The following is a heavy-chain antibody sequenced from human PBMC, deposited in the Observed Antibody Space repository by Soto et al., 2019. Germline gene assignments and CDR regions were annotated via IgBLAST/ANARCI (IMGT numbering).Heavy chain of an antibody. J-gene: IGHJ4*02. CDR3: AKDISGGRELLRAGFDY. D-gene: IGHD1-26*01. CDR1: GFTFDDYA. V-gene: IGHV3-9*01. CDR2: ISWNSGSI. Sequence: EVQLVESGGGLVQPGRSLRLSCAASGFTFDDYAMHWVRQAPGKGLEWVSGISWNSGSIGYADSVKGRFTISRDNAKNSLFLQMNRLRAEDTALYYCAKDISGGRELLRAGFDYWGQGTLVTVSS.